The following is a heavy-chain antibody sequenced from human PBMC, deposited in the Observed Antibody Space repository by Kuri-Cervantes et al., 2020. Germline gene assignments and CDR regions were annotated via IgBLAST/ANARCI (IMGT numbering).Heavy chain of an antibody. D-gene: IGHD6-19*01. CDR1: GYTFTSYD. CDR3: ARAKSRIAGAGTPFGY. Sequence: ASVKVSCKASGYTFTSYDINWVRQATGQGLEWMGWMNPNSGNTGYAQKFQGRVTMTRNTSISTAYMELSSLRSEDTAVYYCARAKSRIAGAGTPFGYWGQGTLVTVSS. V-gene: IGHV1-8*02. CDR2: MNPNSGNT. J-gene: IGHJ4*02.